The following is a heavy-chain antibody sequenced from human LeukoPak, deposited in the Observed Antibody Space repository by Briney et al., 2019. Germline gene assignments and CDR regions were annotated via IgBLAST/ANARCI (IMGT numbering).Heavy chain of an antibody. V-gene: IGHV4-59*08. Sequence: KTSETLSLTCTVSGGSISGYYWTWIRQPPGKGLDWVANIYNSGTSNYNPSLRSRLTISVDTSKNQFSLRLTSVTAADTAIYYCARHFGSTQDYFDFWGQGILVTVSS. J-gene: IGHJ4*02. CDR3: ARHFGSTQDYFDF. CDR1: GGSISGYY. CDR2: IYNSGTS. D-gene: IGHD3-16*01.